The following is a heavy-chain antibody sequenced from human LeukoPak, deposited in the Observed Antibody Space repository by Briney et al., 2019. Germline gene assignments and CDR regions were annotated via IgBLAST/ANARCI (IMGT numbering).Heavy chain of an antibody. CDR3: ARGQRAHVEWSSYMDV. CDR2: IYSGGST. Sequence: GGSLRLSCAASGFTVSSNYMSWVRQAPGKGLEWVSVIYSGGSTYYADSVKGRLTISRDNSKNTLYLQMNNLRAEDTAVYYCARGQRAHVEWSSYMDVWGKGTTVTVSS. V-gene: IGHV3-53*05. CDR1: GFTVSSNY. D-gene: IGHD3-3*01. J-gene: IGHJ6*03.